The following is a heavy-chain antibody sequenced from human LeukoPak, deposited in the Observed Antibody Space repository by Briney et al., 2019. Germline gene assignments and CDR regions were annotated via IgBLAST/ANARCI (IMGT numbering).Heavy chain of an antibody. J-gene: IGHJ4*02. CDR3: ARESAGDYYGLGSGWD. Sequence: SQTLSLTCTVSGGSISSGGYYWSWIRQHPGKGLEWIGYIYYSGSTYYNPSLKSRVTISVDTSKNQFSLKLSSVTAADTAVYYCARESAGDYYGLGSGWDWGQGTLVTVSS. D-gene: IGHD3-10*01. CDR1: GGSISSGGYY. V-gene: IGHV4-31*03. CDR2: IYYSGST.